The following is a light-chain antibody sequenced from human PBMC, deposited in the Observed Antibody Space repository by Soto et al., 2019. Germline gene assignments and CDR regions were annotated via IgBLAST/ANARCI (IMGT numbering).Light chain of an antibody. CDR2: KAA. V-gene: IGKV1-5*03. J-gene: IGKJ2*01. CDR1: QTIKSW. Sequence: DIQMTQSPSTLSASVGDRVTITCRASQTIKSWLAWYQQKPGKAPKVVIYKAASLESGVPSRFSGSGYGTEFTLIISSLQPDDFATYYCFQYQAYPHTFGQGTKVDIK. CDR3: FQYQAYPHT.